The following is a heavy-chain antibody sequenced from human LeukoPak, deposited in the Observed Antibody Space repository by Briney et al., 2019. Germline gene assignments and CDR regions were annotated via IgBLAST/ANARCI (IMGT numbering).Heavy chain of an antibody. D-gene: IGHD2-15*01. J-gene: IGHJ4*02. CDR3: ARRVVVVVAATDYFDY. V-gene: IGHV4-34*01. CDR2: INHSGST. CDR1: GGSFSGNY. Sequence: SETLSLTCAVYGGSFSGNYWTWIRQPPGKGLEWIGEINHSGSTNYNPSLKSRVTISVDTSKNQFSLKLSSVTAADTAVYYCARRVVVVVAATDYFDYWGQGTLVTVSS.